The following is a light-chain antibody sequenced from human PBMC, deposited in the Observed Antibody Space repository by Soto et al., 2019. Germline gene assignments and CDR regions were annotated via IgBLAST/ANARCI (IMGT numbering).Light chain of an antibody. V-gene: IGKV3-11*01. Sequence: EIVLTQSAGTLSWSRVERPTLSCRASENVRTFVDWYQQKPGQAPRLLIHGASNRATGIPDRFSGSGSGTDFTLTISNLEPEDFAVYYCQQHSHWPPWTFGQGTKVDIK. CDR1: ENVRTF. CDR3: QQHSHWPPWT. J-gene: IGKJ1*01. CDR2: GAS.